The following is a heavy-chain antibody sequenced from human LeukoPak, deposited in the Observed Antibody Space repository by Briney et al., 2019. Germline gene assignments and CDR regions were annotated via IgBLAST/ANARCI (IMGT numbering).Heavy chain of an antibody. CDR1: GFTFSSYG. J-gene: IGHJ4*02. Sequence: GGSLRLSCAASGFTFSSYGMHWVRQAPGQGLEWMGWINPNSGGTNYAQKFQGRVTMTRDTSISTAYMELSRLRSDDAAVYYCARDNSGSYYDYWGQGTLVTVSS. CDR3: ARDNSGSYYDY. CDR2: INPNSGGT. V-gene: IGHV1-2*02. D-gene: IGHD1-26*01.